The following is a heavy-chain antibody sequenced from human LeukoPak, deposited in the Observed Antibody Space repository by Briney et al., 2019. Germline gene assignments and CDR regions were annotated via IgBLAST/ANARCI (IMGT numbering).Heavy chain of an antibody. J-gene: IGHJ5*02. D-gene: IGHD6-13*01. Sequence: SETLSLTCAVYGGSFSGYYWSWIRQPPGKGLEWIGEINHSGSTNYNPSLKSRVTISVDTSKNQFSLKLSSVTAADTAVYYCARLYSSSWFRGGSDWFDPWGQGTLVTVSS. CDR1: GGSFSGYY. CDR2: INHSGST. CDR3: ARLYSSSWFRGGSDWFDP. V-gene: IGHV4-34*01.